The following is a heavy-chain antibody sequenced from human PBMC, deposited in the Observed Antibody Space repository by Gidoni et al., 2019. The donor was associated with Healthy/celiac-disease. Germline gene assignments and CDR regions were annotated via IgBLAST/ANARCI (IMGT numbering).Heavy chain of an antibody. D-gene: IGHD6-19*01. Sequence: QVQLVESGGGVVQPGRSLRLSCAASGFTFSSYAMHWVRQAPGKGLEWVAVISYDGSNKYYADSVKGRFTISRDNSKNTLYLQMNSLRAEDTAVYYCARDYTEQWLVLRGFDYWGQGTLVTVSS. CDR3: ARDYTEQWLVLRGFDY. V-gene: IGHV3-30-3*01. CDR2: ISYDGSNK. J-gene: IGHJ4*02. CDR1: GFTFSSYA.